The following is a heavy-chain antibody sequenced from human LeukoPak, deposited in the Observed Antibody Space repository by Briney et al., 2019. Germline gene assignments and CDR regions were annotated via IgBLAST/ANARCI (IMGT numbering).Heavy chain of an antibody. CDR3: ARPESLTGAHVEY. Sequence: GESLKISCKGSGYTFTSYWIGWVRQMPGKGLEWMGFIYPGDSDTRYSPSFQGQVTISADKSISTAYLQWSSLKASDTAMYYCARPESLTGAHVEYWGQGTLVTVSS. J-gene: IGHJ4*02. D-gene: IGHD7-27*01. V-gene: IGHV5-51*01. CDR1: GYTFTSYW. CDR2: IYPGDSDT.